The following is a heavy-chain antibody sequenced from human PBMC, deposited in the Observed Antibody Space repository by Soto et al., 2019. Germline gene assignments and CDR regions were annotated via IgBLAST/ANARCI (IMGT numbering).Heavy chain of an antibody. D-gene: IGHD2-21*02. CDR1: GFTFRNHG. CDR3: TKDRSPGCGGDCHFDY. Sequence: QVQLVESGGGVVQPGRSLRLSCAASGFTFRNHGMHWVRQAPGKGLEWVSVISHEGREDYYAKSVRGRFTISRDNSKNTLYLQMNSRRPEYSADYYGTKDRSPGCGGDCHFDYWGQGSLVSVYS. CDR2: ISHEGRED. J-gene: IGHJ4*02. V-gene: IGHV3-30*18.